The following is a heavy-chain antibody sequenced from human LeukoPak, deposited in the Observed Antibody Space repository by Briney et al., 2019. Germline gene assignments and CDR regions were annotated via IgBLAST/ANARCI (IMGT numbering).Heavy chain of an antibody. CDR3: VRRDTGWNYFDY. V-gene: IGHV4-59*08. D-gene: IGHD6-19*01. CDR1: GGSNNSHY. Sequence: SETLSLTCAVSGGSNNSHYWGWIRQPPGKGLQWIGDIYYTGKNNYNPSLKSRVTISLDTSKDHLSLNLTSVLAADTAIYYCVRRDTGWNYFDYWGQGILVTVSS. J-gene: IGHJ4*02. CDR2: IYYTGKN.